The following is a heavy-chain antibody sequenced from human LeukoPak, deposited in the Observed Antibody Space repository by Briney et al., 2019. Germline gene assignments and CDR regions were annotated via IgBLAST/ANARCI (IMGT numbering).Heavy chain of an antibody. Sequence: GGSLRLSCASSGFTYSSYWMSWARQAPVKGLEWVADIKQDGREKYCVDSVGGRFTVSRDNDKNSLYLQMNSLRAGHTAVYYCARDGGGGRGMDLWPQGTTDTVPS. CDR2: IKQDGREK. D-gene: IGHD2-15*01. V-gene: IGHV3-7*01. CDR1: GFTYSSYW. J-gene: IGHJ6*02. CDR3: ARDGGGGRGMDL.